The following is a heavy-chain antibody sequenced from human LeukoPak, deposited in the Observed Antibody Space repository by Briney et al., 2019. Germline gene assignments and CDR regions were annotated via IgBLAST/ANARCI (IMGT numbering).Heavy chain of an antibody. V-gene: IGHV3-21*01. CDR2: ISSSSSYI. CDR1: GFTFSSYS. Sequence: PGGSLRLSCAASGFTFSSYSMNWVRQAPGKGLEWVSSISSSSSYIYYADSVKGRFTISRDNAKNSLYLQMNSLRAEDTAVYYCAREASGSGRVYYYYMDVWGKGTTVTIPS. CDR3: AREASGSGRVYYYYMDV. D-gene: IGHD3-10*01. J-gene: IGHJ6*03.